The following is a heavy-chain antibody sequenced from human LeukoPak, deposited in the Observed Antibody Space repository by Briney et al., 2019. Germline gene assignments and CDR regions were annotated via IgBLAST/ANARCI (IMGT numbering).Heavy chain of an antibody. D-gene: IGHD6-13*01. CDR3: ARKGVAAAGTWYYYYYMDV. V-gene: IGHV1-2*02. CDR2: INPNTGGT. J-gene: IGHJ6*03. CDR1: GYTFTGYY. Sequence: GASVKVSCKASGYTFTGYYMHWVRQAPGQGLEWMGWINPNTGGTNYAQKFQGRVTMARDTSISTAYMELSRLRSDDTAVYYCARKGVAAAGTWYYYYYMDVWGKGTTVTVSS.